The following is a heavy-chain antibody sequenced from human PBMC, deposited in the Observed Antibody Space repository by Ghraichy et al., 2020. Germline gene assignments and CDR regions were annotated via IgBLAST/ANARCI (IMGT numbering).Heavy chain of an antibody. J-gene: IGHJ4*02. V-gene: IGHV3-74*01. CDR3: ATGVPQLKY. CDR2: INSDGSTT. Sequence: GESLNISCAASGFTFSNYWMHWVRQAPGKGLLWVSRINSDGSTTSYADSVKGRFTISRDNARNTLYLQVISLRVEDTAIYYCATGVPQLKYWGQGTLVTVSS. D-gene: IGHD6-6*01. CDR1: GFTFSNYW.